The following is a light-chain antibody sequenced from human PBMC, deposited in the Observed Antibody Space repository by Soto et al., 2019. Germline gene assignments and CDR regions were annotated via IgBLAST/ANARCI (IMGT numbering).Light chain of an antibody. J-gene: IGLJ2*01. Sequence: SYELTQPPSVSVAPGQTASITCGGNNIGSKSVHWYQQKPGQAPVLVVYVDSDRPSGIPERFSGSNSGNTATLTISRVEAGDEADYYCQVWDSSRDRVVFGGGTKVTVL. V-gene: IGLV3-21*02. CDR3: QVWDSSRDRVV. CDR1: NIGSKS. CDR2: VDS.